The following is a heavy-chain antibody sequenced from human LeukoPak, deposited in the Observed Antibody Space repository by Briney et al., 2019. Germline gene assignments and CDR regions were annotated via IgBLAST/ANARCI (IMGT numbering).Heavy chain of an antibody. CDR3: ARGGSLDV. CDR2: INHNGNVN. D-gene: IGHD2-15*01. J-gene: IGHJ6*02. V-gene: IGHV3-7*03. Sequence: GGSLRLSCAASGFTFSSYWMNWARQAPGKGLEWVASINHNGNVNYYVDSVKGRFTISRDNAKNSLYLQMSNLRAEDTAVYFCARGGSLDVWGQGATVTVSS. CDR1: GFTFSSYW.